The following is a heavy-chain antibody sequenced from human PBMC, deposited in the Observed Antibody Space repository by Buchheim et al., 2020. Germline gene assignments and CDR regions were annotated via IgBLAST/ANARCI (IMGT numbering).Heavy chain of an antibody. V-gene: IGHV3-11*06. CDR3: ARDSWQLAPED. CDR1: GFTFSDYY. CDR2: ISSSSSYT. D-gene: IGHD6-6*01. J-gene: IGHJ4*02. Sequence: QVQLVESGGGLVKPGGSLRVSCAASGFTFSDYYMSWIRQAPGKGLEWVAYISSSSSYTNYADSVQGRFTISRDNAKNTPYLKMNSLRAEDTAVYYCARDSWQLAPEDWGQGTL.